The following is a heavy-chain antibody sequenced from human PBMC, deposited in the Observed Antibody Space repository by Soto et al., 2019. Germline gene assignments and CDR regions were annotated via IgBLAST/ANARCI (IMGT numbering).Heavy chain of an antibody. Sequence: GGSLRLSCAASGFTFSSYGMHWVRQAPGKGLEWVAVISYDGSNKYYADSVKGRFTISRDNSKNTLYLQMNSLRAEDTAVYYCAKDISIGGYGDYLHYWGQGTLVTVSS. J-gene: IGHJ4*02. V-gene: IGHV3-30*18. CDR3: AKDISIGGYGDYLHY. CDR2: ISYDGSNK. CDR1: GFTFSSYG. D-gene: IGHD4-17*01.